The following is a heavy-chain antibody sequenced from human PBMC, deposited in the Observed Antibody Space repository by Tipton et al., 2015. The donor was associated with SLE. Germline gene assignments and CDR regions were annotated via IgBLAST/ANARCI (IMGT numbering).Heavy chain of an antibody. V-gene: IGHV3-21*03. Sequence: SLRLSCAASGFTFFTYSLTWVRQSPGKGLEWVASISDSSSNTYYADSVKGRFTISRDNAKNSLYLQMNSLRAEDTAVYYCARGRYSTSWYDAFDIWGQGTMVTVSS. J-gene: IGHJ3*02. CDR1: GFTFFTYS. CDR3: ARGRYSTSWYDAFDI. CDR2: ISDSSSNT. D-gene: IGHD6-13*01.